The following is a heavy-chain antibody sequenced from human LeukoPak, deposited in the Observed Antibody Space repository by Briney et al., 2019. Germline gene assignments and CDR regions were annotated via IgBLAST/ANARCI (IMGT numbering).Heavy chain of an antibody. CDR3: GREAVAGLIDP. J-gene: IGHJ5*02. CDR2: INSDGSST. D-gene: IGHD6-19*01. Sequence: GGSLRLSCAASGFTFSSYWMHWVRQAPGKGLVWVSLINSDGSSTSYADSVEGRFTISRDNAKNTLYLQMNSLRVEDTAVYYCGREAVAGLIDPWGQGTLVTVSS. V-gene: IGHV3-74*01. CDR1: GFTFSSYW.